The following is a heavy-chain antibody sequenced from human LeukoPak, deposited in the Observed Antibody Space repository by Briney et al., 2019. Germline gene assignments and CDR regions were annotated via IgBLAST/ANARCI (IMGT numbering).Heavy chain of an antibody. V-gene: IGHV1-69*13. CDR3: ARGRKSIRYYYDSSGYYVTPYYFDY. CDR1: GGTFSSYA. D-gene: IGHD3-22*01. J-gene: IGHJ4*02. CDR2: IIPIFGTA. Sequence: ASVKVSCKASGGTFSSYAISWVRQAPGQGLEWMGGIIPIFGTANYAQKFQGRVTITADESTSTAYMELSSLRSEDTAVYYCARGRKSIRYYYDSSGYYVTPYYFDYWGQGTLVTVSS.